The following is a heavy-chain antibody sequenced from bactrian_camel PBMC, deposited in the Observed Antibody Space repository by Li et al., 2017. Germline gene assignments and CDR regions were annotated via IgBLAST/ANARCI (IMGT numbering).Heavy chain of an antibody. CDR1: GFTFSSAA. V-gene: IGHV3S31*01. D-gene: IGHD1*01. J-gene: IGHJ4*01. CDR3: AAVAVGRCIGDDCCPHRFSGYRY. CDR2: ISGSGGGT. Sequence: DVQLVESGGGLVQPGGSLRFSCAASGFTFSSAAMSWVRQAPGKGLEWVSTISGSGGGTYYSDSVKGRFTVSQGNVENMLHLQMNSLKVEDTAIYYCAAVAVGRCIGDDCCPHRFSGYRYWGQGTQVTVS.